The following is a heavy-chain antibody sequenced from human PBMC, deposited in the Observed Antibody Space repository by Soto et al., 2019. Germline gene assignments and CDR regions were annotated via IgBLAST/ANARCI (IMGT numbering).Heavy chain of an antibody. V-gene: IGHV6-1*01. D-gene: IGHD2-2*01. CDR1: GDSVSSNRAA. CDR2: TYYRSKWYN. CDR3: ARLGYCSSTSCSGGGMDV. J-gene: IGHJ6*02. Sequence: SQTLSLTCAISGDSVSSNRAAWNWIRQSPSRGLEWLGRTYYRSKWYNDYAVSVKSRITINPDTSKNQFSLQLNSVTPEDTAVYYCARLGYCSSTSCSGGGMDVWGQGTTVPFSS.